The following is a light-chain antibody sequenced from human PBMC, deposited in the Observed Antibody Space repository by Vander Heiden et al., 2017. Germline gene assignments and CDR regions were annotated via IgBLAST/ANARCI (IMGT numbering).Light chain of an antibody. CDR2: LAS. Sequence: DIVMTRPPDSLAVSLGERATTNCKSSQIVLYNSNNKNYLAWYQQKPGQPPKLLIYLASTRESGVPDRFSGSGSGTDFTLTISRLQAEDVAVYYCQQYYRTPWTFGQGTKVEIK. V-gene: IGKV4-1*01. CDR3: QQYYRTPWT. CDR1: QIVLYNSNNKNY. J-gene: IGKJ1*01.